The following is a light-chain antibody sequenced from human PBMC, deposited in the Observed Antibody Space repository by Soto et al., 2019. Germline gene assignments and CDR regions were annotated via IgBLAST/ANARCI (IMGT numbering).Light chain of an antibody. J-gene: IGKJ5*01. CDR2: ATS. V-gene: IGKV1-39*01. CDR3: QQNYPTLPIT. CDR1: QSISSY. Sequence: DIQMTQSPSSLSASVGDRVTISCRASQSISSYLNWYQQKPGKAPKLLIYATSSLQSGVPSRFSGSGSGTDFTLTISSLQPEDFATYYCQQNYPTLPITFGQGTRLEIK.